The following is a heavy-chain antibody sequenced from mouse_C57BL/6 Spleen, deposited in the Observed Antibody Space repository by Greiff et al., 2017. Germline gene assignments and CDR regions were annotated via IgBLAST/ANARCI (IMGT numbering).Heavy chain of an antibody. V-gene: IGHV1-82*01. J-gene: IGHJ4*01. CDR3: EAQATYYAMDY. CDR2: IYPGDGDT. Sequence: VQGVEPGPELVKPGASVKISCKASGYAFSSSWMNWVKQRPGKGLEWIGRIYPGDGDTNYNGKFKGKATLTADKSSSTAYMQLSSLTSEDSAVYFCEAQATYYAMDYWGQGTSVTVSS. CDR1: GYAFSSSW. D-gene: IGHD3-2*02.